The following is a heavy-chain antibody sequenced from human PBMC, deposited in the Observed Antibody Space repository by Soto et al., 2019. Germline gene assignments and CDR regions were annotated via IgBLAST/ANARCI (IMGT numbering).Heavy chain of an antibody. J-gene: IGHJ4*02. CDR3: ARDSTLAY. Sequence: GAPVKVSCKASGYTFTSNYMHWVRQAPGQGLEWMGIINPSGGGTSYAQKFQARVTMTTDTSTSTVYMELSSLRSEDTAMYYCARDSTLAYWGQGTLVTVSS. CDR2: INPSGGGT. CDR1: GYTFTSNY. V-gene: IGHV1-46*01.